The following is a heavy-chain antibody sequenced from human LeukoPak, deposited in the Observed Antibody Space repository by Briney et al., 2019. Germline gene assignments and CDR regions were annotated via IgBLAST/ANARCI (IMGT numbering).Heavy chain of an antibody. CDR3: ARVQYDSDAFDI. CDR2: IIPIFGTA. V-gene: IGHV1-69*05. J-gene: IGHJ3*02. Sequence: SVKVSCKASGGTFSSYAISWVRQAPGQGLEWMGRIIPIFGTANYAQKFQGRVTITTDESTSTAYMELSSLRSEDTAVYYCARVQYDSDAFDIWGQGQWSPSLQ. D-gene: IGHD3-22*01. CDR1: GGTFSSYA.